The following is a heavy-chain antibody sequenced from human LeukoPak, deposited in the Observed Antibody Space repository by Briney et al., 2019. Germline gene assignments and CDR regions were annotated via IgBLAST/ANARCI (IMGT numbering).Heavy chain of an antibody. CDR1: GFTFSSYS. CDR2: ISSSSSYI. D-gene: IGHD6-13*01. J-gene: IGHJ4*02. V-gene: IGHV3-21*01. CDR3: ARDWPPGPTAAHDY. Sequence: GGSLRLSCAASGFTFSSYSMNWVRQAPGKGLEWVSSISSSSSYIYYADSVKGRFTISRDNAKNSLYLQMNSLRAEDTAVYYCARDWPPGPTAAHDYWGQGTLVTVSS.